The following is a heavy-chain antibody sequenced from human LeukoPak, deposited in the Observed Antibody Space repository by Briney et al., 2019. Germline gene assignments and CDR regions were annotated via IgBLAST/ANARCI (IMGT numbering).Heavy chain of an antibody. Sequence: GGSLRLSCAASGFTFSSYWMSWIRQAPGKGLAWIAYISSRSRTTHYADSVKGRFTISRDNAKSSLFLQMDSLRAEDTAVYYCARHSQQLVFSPFDYWGQGSVVTVSS. V-gene: IGHV3-48*04. D-gene: IGHD6-6*01. CDR3: ARHSQQLVFSPFDY. CDR2: ISSRSRTT. CDR1: GFTFSSYW. J-gene: IGHJ4*02.